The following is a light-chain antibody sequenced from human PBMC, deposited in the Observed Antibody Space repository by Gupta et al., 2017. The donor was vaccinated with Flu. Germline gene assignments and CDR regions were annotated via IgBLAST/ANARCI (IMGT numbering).Light chain of an antibody. J-gene: IGLJ2*01. V-gene: IGLV3-21*03. Sequence: KTARITCGGTNIGRSRGYFGYKKPDEAPTVLLKVKEGRRSGSPERFSGSTSGNTATLTISRVEAGEEADYYCQVWHSPSDHLVVFGGGTKLTVL. CDR3: QVWHSPSDHLVV. CDR1: NIGRSR. CDR2: VKE.